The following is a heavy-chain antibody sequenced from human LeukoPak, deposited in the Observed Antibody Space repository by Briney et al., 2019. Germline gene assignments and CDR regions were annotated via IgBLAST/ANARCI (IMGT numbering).Heavy chain of an antibody. D-gene: IGHD3-10*01. CDR2: IWYDGSNK. CDR3: AKGLVVRGALTPLYYGMDV. V-gene: IGHV3-33*06. CDR1: GFTFSSYG. Sequence: AGGSLRLSCAASGFTFSSYGMHWVRQAPGKGLEWVAVIWYDGSNKYYADSVKGRFTISRDNSKNTLYLQMNSLRAEDTAVYYCAKGLVVRGALTPLYYGMDVWGQGTTVTVSS. J-gene: IGHJ6*02.